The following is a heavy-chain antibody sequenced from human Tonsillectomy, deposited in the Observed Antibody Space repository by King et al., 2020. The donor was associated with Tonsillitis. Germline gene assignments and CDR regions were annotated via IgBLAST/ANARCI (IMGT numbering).Heavy chain of an antibody. Sequence: VQLVEPGAEVKKPGASVKVSCKASGYTFTTYDINWVRQTTGQGLEWMGWMNPNSGNTGYAQKFQGRVTMTRDTSISTAYMELSSLRSEDTAVYYCARTGEWDYYDSSGSSYYYYGMDVWGQGTTVTVSS. D-gene: IGHD3-22*01. CDR3: ARTGEWDYYDSSGSSYYYYGMDV. CDR1: GYTFTTYD. V-gene: IGHV1-8*01. CDR2: MNPNSGNT. J-gene: IGHJ6*02.